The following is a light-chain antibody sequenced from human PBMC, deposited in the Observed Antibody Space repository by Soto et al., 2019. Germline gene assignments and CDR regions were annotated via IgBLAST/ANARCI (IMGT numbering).Light chain of an antibody. CDR2: DAT. V-gene: IGLV2-14*01. CDR1: SSDVGAYNS. J-gene: IGLJ2*01. CDR3: SSYTSTNTVL. Sequence: QSALTQPASVSGSPGQSITISCTGTSSDVGAYNSVSWYQQHPGKAPKVMIYDATDRPSGVSNRFSGSESGNTAYLTISGLQADDEADYYCSSYTSTNTVLFGGGTKVTVL.